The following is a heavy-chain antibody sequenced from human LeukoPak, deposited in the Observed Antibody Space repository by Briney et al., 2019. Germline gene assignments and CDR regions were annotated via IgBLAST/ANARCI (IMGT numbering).Heavy chain of an antibody. CDR2: ISYDGSNK. D-gene: IGHD7-27*01. CDR1: GFTFSSYA. CDR3: ARELTGDGGY. Sequence: GRSMRLSCAASGFTFSSYAMHWVRQAPGKGLEWVAVISYDGSNKYYADSVKGRFTISRDNAKNSLYLQMNSLRAEDTAVYYCARELTGDGGYWGQGTLVTVSS. J-gene: IGHJ4*02. V-gene: IGHV3-30-3*01.